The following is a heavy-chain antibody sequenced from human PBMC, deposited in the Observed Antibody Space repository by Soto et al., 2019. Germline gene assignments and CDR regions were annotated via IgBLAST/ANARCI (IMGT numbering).Heavy chain of an antibody. V-gene: IGHV3-48*01. Sequence: EVQLVESGGGLVQPGGSLRLSCAASGFTFSSYSMNWVRQAPGKGLEWVSYISNSSSTIYYADSVKGRFTISRDNAKNSLYLQMNSLRAEDTAVYYCAREEGLLNSSDPWGQGTLVTVSS. D-gene: IGHD1-26*01. CDR3: AREEGLLNSSDP. CDR1: GFTFSSYS. CDR2: ISNSSSTI. J-gene: IGHJ5*02.